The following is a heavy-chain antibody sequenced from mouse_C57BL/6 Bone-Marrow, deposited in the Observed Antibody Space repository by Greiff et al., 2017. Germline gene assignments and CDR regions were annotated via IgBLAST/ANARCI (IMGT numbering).Heavy chain of an antibody. D-gene: IGHD2-3*01. CDR2: INPNNGGT. J-gene: IGHJ1*03. CDR3: ARWIYDGYPFWSFDV. Sequence: VQLQQSGPELVKPGASVKIPCKASGYTFTDYNMDWVKQSHGKSLEWIGDINPNNGGTIYNQKFKGKATLTVDKSSSTAYMELRSLTSEDTAVYYCARWIYDGYPFWSFDVWGTGTTVTVSS. CDR1: GYTFTDYN. V-gene: IGHV1-18*01.